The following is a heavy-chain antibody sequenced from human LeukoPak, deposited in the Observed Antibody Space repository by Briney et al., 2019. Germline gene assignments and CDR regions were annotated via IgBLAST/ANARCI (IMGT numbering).Heavy chain of an antibody. CDR2: IYYSGST. D-gene: IGHD4-11*01. CDR3: ARRTTVTSSYYYGMDV. CDR1: GXSISSYY. J-gene: IGHJ6*02. Sequence: KPSETLSLTCTVSGXSISSYYGSWIRQPPGKGLEWIGYIYYSGSTNYNPSLKSRVTISVDTSKNQFSLKLSSVTAADTAVYYCARRTTVTSSYYYGMDVWGQGTTVTVSS. V-gene: IGHV4-59*08.